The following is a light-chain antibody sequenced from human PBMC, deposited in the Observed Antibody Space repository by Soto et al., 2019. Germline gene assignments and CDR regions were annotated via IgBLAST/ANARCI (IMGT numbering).Light chain of an antibody. Sequence: DLALTQCHSPLSASFVDRVALTSRASQSINNWLAWYQLKPGKAPKILIYDASTLERGVPSRFGGSGSGTDFTLTISSLQPDDFAAYYCQQYDSYPPTFGQGTKVDIK. CDR3: QQYDSYPPT. CDR2: DAS. J-gene: IGKJ1*01. CDR1: QSINNW. V-gene: IGKV1-5*01.